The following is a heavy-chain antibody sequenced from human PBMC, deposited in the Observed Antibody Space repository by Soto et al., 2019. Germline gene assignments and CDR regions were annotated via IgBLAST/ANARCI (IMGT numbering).Heavy chain of an antibody. CDR1: GFTFSSYW. J-gene: IGHJ6*02. CDR3: ARALPYYYDSSGPYGMDV. D-gene: IGHD3-22*01. Sequence: VQLVESGGGLVQPGGSLRLSCAASGFTFSSYWMHWVRQAPGKGLVWVSRINSDGSSTSYADSVKGRFTISRDNAKNTLYLQMNSLRAEDTAVYYCARALPYYYDSSGPYGMDVWGQGTTVTVSS. V-gene: IGHV3-74*01. CDR2: INSDGSST.